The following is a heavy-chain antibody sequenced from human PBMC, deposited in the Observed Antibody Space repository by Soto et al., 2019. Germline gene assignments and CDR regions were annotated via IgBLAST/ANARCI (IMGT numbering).Heavy chain of an antibody. CDR3: ARDWYPRFDP. J-gene: IGHJ5*02. V-gene: IGHV1-18*01. CDR2: INPSSGET. CDR1: GYTFSSYG. Sequence: QIRLVQSGGEVRTPGASVKVSCKASGYTFSSYGITWVRQAPGQGLEWLGWINPSSGETNYAQKFQGRVTVTTDTXXXXXXMXLRNLTFDDTAVYYCARDWYPRFDPWGQGTLVTVSS. D-gene: IGHD6-13*01.